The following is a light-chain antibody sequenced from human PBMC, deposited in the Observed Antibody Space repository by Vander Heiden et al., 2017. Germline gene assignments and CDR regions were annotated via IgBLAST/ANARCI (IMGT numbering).Light chain of an antibody. J-gene: IGKJ3*01. CDR3: QQYDNFP. V-gene: IGKV1-33*01. CDR2: DAS. CDR1: QDISNY. Sequence: DIQMPQSPSSLSASVGDRVTITCQASQDISNYLNWYQQKPGKAPKLLIYDASNLETGVPSRFSGSGSGTDFTFTISSLQPEDIATYYCQQYDNFPFGHGTKVDIK.